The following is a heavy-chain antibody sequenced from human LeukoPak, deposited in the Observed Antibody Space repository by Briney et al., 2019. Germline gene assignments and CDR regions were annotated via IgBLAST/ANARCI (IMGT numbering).Heavy chain of an antibody. J-gene: IGHJ4*02. Sequence: KPSETLSLTCAVSGGSISSSNWWSWVRQPPGKGLEWIGEMYHSGSTNSNPSLKSRVTISVDKSENQFSLKLSSVTAADTAVYYCARKEDRSGYGTFDYWGQGTLVTVSS. CDR1: GGSISSSNW. CDR2: MYHSGST. CDR3: ARKEDRSGYGTFDY. V-gene: IGHV4-4*02. D-gene: IGHD3-22*01.